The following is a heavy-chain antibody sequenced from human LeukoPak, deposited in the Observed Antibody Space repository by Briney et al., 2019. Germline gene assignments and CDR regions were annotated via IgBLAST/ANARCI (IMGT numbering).Heavy chain of an antibody. D-gene: IGHD1-1*01. V-gene: IGHV3-11*01. J-gene: IGHJ4*02. CDR2: ISSSGSTI. CDR1: GFTFSDYY. Sequence: GGSLRLSCAASGFTFSDYYMSWIRQAPGKGLEWVSYISSSGSTIYYADSVKGRFTISRDNAKNTLYLQMNSLRAEDTAVYYCARDQSRYSPNLLGCWGQGTLVTVSS. CDR3: ARDQSRYSPNLLGC.